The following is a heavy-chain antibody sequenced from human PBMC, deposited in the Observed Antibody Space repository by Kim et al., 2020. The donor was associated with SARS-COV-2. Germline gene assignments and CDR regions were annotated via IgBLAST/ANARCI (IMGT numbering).Heavy chain of an antibody. CDR1: GYTLTELS. CDR2: FDPEDGET. Sequence: ASVKVSCKVSGYTLTELSMHWVRQAPGKGLEWMGGFDPEDGETIYAQKFQGRVTMTEDTSTDTAYMELSSLRSEDTAVYYCATNVDTAMVRGYGMDVWGQGTTVTVSS. D-gene: IGHD5-18*01. J-gene: IGHJ6*02. CDR3: ATNVDTAMVRGYGMDV. V-gene: IGHV1-24*01.